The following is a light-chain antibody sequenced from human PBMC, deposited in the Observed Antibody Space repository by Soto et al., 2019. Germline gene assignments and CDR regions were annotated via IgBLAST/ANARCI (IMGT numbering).Light chain of an antibody. V-gene: IGKV1-17*01. Sequence: DIQMTQSPSSLSASVEDRVIITCRASQSISNHLNWYQQKPGKAPKLLIYAASTLQSGVPSRFSGSASGTEFTLTISSLQHEDFATYYCQQLKSYPITFGQGTRLENK. CDR2: AAS. J-gene: IGKJ5*01. CDR1: QSISNH. CDR3: QQLKSYPIT.